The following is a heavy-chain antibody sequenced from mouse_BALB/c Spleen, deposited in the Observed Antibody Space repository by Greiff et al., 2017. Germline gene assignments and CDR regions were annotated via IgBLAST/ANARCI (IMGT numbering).Heavy chain of an antibody. CDR1: GYSFTSYW. CDR2: IDPSDSET. V-gene: IGHV1S126*01. Sequence: VHLVESGPQLVRPGASVKISCKASGYSFTSYWMHWVKQRPGQGLQWIGMIDPSDSETRLNQKFKDKATLTVDKSSSTAYMQLSSPTSEDSAVYYCARSATVVDSWFAYWGQGTLVTVSA. CDR3: ARSATVVDSWFAY. J-gene: IGHJ3*01. D-gene: IGHD1-1*01.